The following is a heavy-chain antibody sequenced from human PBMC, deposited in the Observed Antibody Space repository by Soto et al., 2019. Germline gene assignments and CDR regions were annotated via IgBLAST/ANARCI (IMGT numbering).Heavy chain of an antibody. J-gene: IGHJ4*02. V-gene: IGHV4-61*01. D-gene: IGHD1-26*01. CDR1: GGSVSSGNYY. CDR2: IYYTGST. CDR3: AWNRGSYEYFDY. Sequence: LSLTCTVSGGSVSSGNYYWSWIRQPPGRGLEWIGNIYYTGSTNYNPSLKSRVSISADTSKSQFSLKLSSVTAADTAVYYCAWNRGSYEYFDYWGQGTLVTVSS.